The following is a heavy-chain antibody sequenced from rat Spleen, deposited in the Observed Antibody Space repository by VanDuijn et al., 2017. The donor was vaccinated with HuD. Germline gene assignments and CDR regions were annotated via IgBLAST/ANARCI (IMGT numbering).Heavy chain of an antibody. CDR2: ISSEGRSP. J-gene: IGHJ2*01. D-gene: IGHD4-3*01. Sequence: EVQLVESGGGLVQPGRSLKLSCAASGFTFSNYYMAWVRQAPTKGLEWVATISSEGRSPYYPDSVRGRFTISRDNAENTAYLQMNSLWSEDTATYYCAVAGYGYWGQGVVVTVSS. V-gene: IGHV5-29*01. CDR1: GFTFSNYY. CDR3: AVAGYGY.